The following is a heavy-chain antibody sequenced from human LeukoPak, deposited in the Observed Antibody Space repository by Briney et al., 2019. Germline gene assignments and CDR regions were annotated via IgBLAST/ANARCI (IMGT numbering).Heavy chain of an antibody. V-gene: IGHV1-8*01. D-gene: IGHD2-2*01. J-gene: IGHJ5*02. CDR1: GYTFSSHD. Sequence: ASVMISCKASGYTFSSHDINWVRQATGQGLEWMGWMNPHSENTGYAQKFQGRVTMTRNTPIGTAYMELSSLRSEDTAVYYCARGYSINCSSTSCNHYLNWFDPWGQGTLVTVSS. CDR3: ARGYSINCSSTSCNHYLNWFDP. CDR2: MNPHSENT.